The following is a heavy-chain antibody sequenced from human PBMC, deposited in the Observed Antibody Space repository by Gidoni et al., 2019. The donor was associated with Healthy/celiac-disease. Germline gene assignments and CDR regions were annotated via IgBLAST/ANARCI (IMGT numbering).Heavy chain of an antibody. CDR2: ISGSGGST. Sequence: EVQLLESGGGLVQPGGSLRLSCAASGFTFSSYAMRWVRQAPGKGLEWVSVISGSGGSTYYADSVKGRFTISRDNSKNTLYLQMNSLRAEYTAVYYCAKDGGYSSGWYGIVYGMDVWGQGTTVTVSS. J-gene: IGHJ6*02. CDR3: AKDGGYSSGWYGIVYGMDV. CDR1: GFTFSSYA. D-gene: IGHD6-19*01. V-gene: IGHV3-23*01.